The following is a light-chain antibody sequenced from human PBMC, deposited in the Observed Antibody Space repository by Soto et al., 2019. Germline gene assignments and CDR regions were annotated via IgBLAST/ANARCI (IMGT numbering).Light chain of an antibody. CDR1: SGHSSYA. CDR2: LDSDGSH. Sequence: QPVLTQSPSASASLGASVNLTCTRSSGHSSYAIAWHQQQPEKGPRYLMKLDSDGSHTKGDAIPDRFSGSSSGAERYLTISSLQSEDEADYYCQTGGTVIHVVFGGGTKLTVL. J-gene: IGLJ2*01. V-gene: IGLV4-69*01. CDR3: QTGGTVIHVV.